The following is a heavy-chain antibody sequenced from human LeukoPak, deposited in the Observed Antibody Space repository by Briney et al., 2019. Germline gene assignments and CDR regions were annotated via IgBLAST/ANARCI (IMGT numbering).Heavy chain of an antibody. CDR3: ASDSSGWYSGY. CDR1: GFTFDDYA. D-gene: IGHD6-19*01. J-gene: IGHJ4*02. V-gene: IGHV3-9*01. Sequence: GRSLRLSCAASGFTFDDYAMHWVRQPPGKGLEWVSGISWNGGSIGYADSVKGRITISRDNAKNSLYLQMNSLRAEDTAVYYCASDSSGWYSGYWGQGTLVTVSS. CDR2: ISWNGGSI.